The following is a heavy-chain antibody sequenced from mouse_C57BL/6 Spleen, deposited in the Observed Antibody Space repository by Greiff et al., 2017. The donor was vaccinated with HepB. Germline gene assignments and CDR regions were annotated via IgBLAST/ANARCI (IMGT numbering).Heavy chain of an antibody. Sequence: VQLQQSGPELVKPGASVKISCKASGYTFTDYYMNWVKQSHGKSLEWIGDINPNNGGTSYNQKFKGKATLTVDKSSSTAYMELRSLTSEDSAVYYCARSIYYDYLWYFDVWGTGTTVTVSS. CDR2: INPNNGGT. CDR1: GYTFTDYY. D-gene: IGHD2-4*01. V-gene: IGHV1-26*01. CDR3: ARSIYYDYLWYFDV. J-gene: IGHJ1*03.